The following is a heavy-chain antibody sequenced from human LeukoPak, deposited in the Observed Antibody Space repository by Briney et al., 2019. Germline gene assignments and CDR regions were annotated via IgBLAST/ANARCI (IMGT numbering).Heavy chain of an antibody. V-gene: IGHV3-64D*06. CDR2: ISSGGGTT. CDR3: VRASGWFDP. J-gene: IGHJ5*02. D-gene: IGHD6-25*01. CDR1: GFTFSNYA. Sequence: GGSLRLSCSAPGFTFSNYAMHWVRQAPGKGLEYVSAISSGGGTTYYADSVKGRFTISRDTSKNTLYLQMTSLKPEDTALYYCVRASGWFDPWGQGTLVTVSS.